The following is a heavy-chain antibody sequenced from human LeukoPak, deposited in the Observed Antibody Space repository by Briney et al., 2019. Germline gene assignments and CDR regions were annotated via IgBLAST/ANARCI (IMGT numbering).Heavy chain of an antibody. V-gene: IGHV3-30*02. Sequence: GGSLRLSCAASGFTFSNYNMNWVRQAPGKGLEWVAFIRFDGNNKYYADSVKGRFTISRDNSKNTLYLQMTSLRAEDTALYYCAKDRAAAGSFDYWGQGTLVTVSS. D-gene: IGHD6-13*01. CDR2: IRFDGNNK. CDR3: AKDRAAAGSFDY. J-gene: IGHJ4*02. CDR1: GFTFSNYN.